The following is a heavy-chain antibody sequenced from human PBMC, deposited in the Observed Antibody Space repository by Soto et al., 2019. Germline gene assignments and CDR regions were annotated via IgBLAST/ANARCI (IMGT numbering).Heavy chain of an antibody. J-gene: IGHJ4*02. D-gene: IGHD1-26*01. Sequence: LRLSCAASGFTFSSYWMHWVRQAPGKGLVWVSRINSDGSSTSYADSVKGRFTISRDNAKNTLYLQMNSLRAEDTAVYYCARHDPGGSYSDYWGQGTLVTVSS. CDR1: GFTFSSYW. CDR2: INSDGSST. CDR3: ARHDPGGSYSDY. V-gene: IGHV3-74*01.